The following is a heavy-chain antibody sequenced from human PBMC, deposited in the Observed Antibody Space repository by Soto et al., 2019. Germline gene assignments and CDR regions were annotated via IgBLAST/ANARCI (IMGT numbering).Heavy chain of an antibody. CDR2: IIPIFGTA. V-gene: IGHV1-69*01. CDR3: ARGVYSGSYLVSVWFDP. Sequence: QVQLVQSGAEVKKPGSSVKVSCKASGSTFSSYAISWVRQAPGQGLEWMGGIIPIFGTANYAQKFQGRVTITADESTSTAYMELSSLRSEDTAVYYCARGVYSGSYLVSVWFDPWGQGTLVTVSS. J-gene: IGHJ5*02. CDR1: GSTFSSYA. D-gene: IGHD1-26*01.